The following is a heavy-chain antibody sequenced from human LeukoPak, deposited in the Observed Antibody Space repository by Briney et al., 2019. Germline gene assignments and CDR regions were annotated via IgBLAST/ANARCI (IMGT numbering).Heavy chain of an antibody. V-gene: IGHV3-7*01. CDR1: GFTFSGYW. Sequence: GGSLRLSCAASGFTFSGYWMSWVRQAPGKGLEWVANMNQDGSERYYVDSVRGRFTISRDNAKNSLYLQMSSLRVEDTAVYYCARGGSIGGQGTLVTVSS. D-gene: IGHD1-26*01. CDR3: ARGGSI. J-gene: IGHJ4*02. CDR2: MNQDGSER.